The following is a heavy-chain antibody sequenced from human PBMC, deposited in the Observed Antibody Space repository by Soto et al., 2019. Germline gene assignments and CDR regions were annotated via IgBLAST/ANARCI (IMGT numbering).Heavy chain of an antibody. D-gene: IGHD2-15*01. CDR3: ARPAGRVDYFDY. V-gene: IGHV3-48*02. CDR2: ISSNSSTI. CDR1: GFVFSTYS. J-gene: IGHJ4*02. Sequence: EVQLVESGGGLVQPGGSLRLSCAASGFVFSTYSMNWVRQAPGKGLEWVSYISSNSSTIYYADSVQGRFTISRDNAKNSLYLQVNSLRDEDTAVYYCARPAGRVDYFDYWGQGTLVTVSS.